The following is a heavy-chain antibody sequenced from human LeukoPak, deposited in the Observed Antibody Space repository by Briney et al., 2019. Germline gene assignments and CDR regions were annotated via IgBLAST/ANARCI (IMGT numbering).Heavy chain of an antibody. V-gene: IGHV3-66*02. Sequence: GGSLRLSCAASGFTVSSNYMSWVRQAPGKGLEWVSVIYSGGSTYYADSVKGRFTISRDNSRNTLYLQMNSLRAEGTAVYYCARDLAYYGSGSYFHWGQGTQVTVSS. J-gene: IGHJ4*02. CDR2: IYSGGST. D-gene: IGHD3-10*01. CDR3: ARDLAYYGSGSYFH. CDR1: GFTVSSNY.